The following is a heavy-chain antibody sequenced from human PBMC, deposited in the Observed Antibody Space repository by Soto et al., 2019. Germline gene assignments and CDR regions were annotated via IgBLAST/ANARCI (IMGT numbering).Heavy chain of an antibody. J-gene: IGHJ4*02. CDR1: GGTFSSYS. D-gene: IGHD1-26*01. Sequence: QVQLVQSGAEVKKPGSSVKVSCKASGGTFSSYSINWVRQAPGQGLEWMGEIIPIFGTANYAQKFQGRVTITADESTNSAYMELSSLRSEHTAVYYCARDGGRHSGGIDYWGQGTLVTVSS. V-gene: IGHV1-69*01. CDR3: ARDGGRHSGGIDY. CDR2: IIPIFGTA.